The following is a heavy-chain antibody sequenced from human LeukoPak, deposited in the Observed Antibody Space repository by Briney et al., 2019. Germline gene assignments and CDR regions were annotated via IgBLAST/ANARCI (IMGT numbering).Heavy chain of an antibody. J-gene: IGHJ3*02. D-gene: IGHD3-3*01. CDR3: AREPAARITIFGVVSRDDAFDI. CDR2: VFYSGST. V-gene: IGHV4-59*12. Sequence: SETLSLTCTVSGGSISNYYWSWIRQPPGKGLEWIGNVFYSGSTNFNPSLTSRVTISVDTSKNQFSLKLSSVTAADTAVYYCAREPAARITIFGVVSRDDAFDIWGQGTMVTVSS. CDR1: GGSISNYY.